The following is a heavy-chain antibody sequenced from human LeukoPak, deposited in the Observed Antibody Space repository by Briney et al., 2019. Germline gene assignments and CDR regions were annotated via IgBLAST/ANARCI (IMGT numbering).Heavy chain of an antibody. CDR2: FDPEDGET. J-gene: IGHJ4*02. V-gene: IGHV1-24*01. CDR3: ATVGYYDSSGYSHVDY. CDR1: GYTFTELS. Sequence: ASVKVSCKVSGYTFTELSMHWVRQAPGKGLEWMGGFDPEDGETIYAQKFQGRVTMTEDTSTDTAYMELSSLRSEDTAVYYCATVGYYDSSGYSHVDYWGQGTLVTVSS. D-gene: IGHD3-22*01.